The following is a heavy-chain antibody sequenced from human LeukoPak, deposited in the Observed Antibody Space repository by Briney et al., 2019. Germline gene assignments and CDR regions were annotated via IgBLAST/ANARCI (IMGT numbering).Heavy chain of an antibody. Sequence: PGGSLRLSCAASGFTFSSYAMSWVRQAPGKGLEWVSAISGSGGSTYYADSVKGRFTISRDNSKNTLYLQMNSLRAEDTAVYYCASRHSGYDSVRYWGQGTPVTVSS. CDR2: ISGSGGST. J-gene: IGHJ4*02. CDR1: GFTFSSYA. V-gene: IGHV3-23*01. D-gene: IGHD5-12*01. CDR3: ASRHSGYDSVRY.